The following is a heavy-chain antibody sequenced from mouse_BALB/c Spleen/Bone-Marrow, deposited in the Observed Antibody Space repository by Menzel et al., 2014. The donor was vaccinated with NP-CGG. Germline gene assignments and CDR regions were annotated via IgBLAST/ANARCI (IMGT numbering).Heavy chain of an antibody. CDR3: ARMHYSVSGAY. D-gene: IGHD1-2*01. CDR2: INPDSSTI. J-gene: IGHJ3*01. V-gene: IGHV4-1*02. Sequence: EVKLEESGGGLVQPGGSLKLSCAASGFDFSRYWMSWVRQAPGKGLEWIGEINPDSSTINYTPSLKDKFIISRDNAKNTLSWQMNKVRSEDTALYYCARMHYSVSGAYWGQGTLVTVSA. CDR1: GFDFSRYW.